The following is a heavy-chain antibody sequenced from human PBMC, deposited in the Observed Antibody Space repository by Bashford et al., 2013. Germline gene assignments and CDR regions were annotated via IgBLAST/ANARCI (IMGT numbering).Heavy chain of an antibody. V-gene: IGHV3-23*01. D-gene: IGHD3-3*01. Sequence: VDSGGSLRLSCVASGFTFSNYAMNWVRQAPGKGLEWVSAISGGGGETYYLDSVRGRLTISRDNSKNTLYLQMNSLGVEDTAVYYCGPSAFYDFWTGYYHGIDYRGQGTLVTVSS. CDR2: ISGGGGET. CDR1: GFTFSNYA. J-gene: IGHJ4*02. CDR3: GPSAFYDFWTGYYHGIDY.